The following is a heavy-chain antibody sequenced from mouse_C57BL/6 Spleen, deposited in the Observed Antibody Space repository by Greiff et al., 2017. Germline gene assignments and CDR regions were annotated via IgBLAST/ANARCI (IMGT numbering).Heavy chain of an antibody. V-gene: IGHV1-42*01. D-gene: IGHD3-3*01. J-gene: IGHJ3*01. CDR2: INPSTGGT. CDR1: GYSFTGYY. CDR3: ARKKGQGFAY. Sequence: EVQLQQSGPELVKPGASVKISCKASGYSFTGYYMNWVKQSPDKSLEWIGEINPSTGGTTYNQKFTAKATLTVDKSSSTAYMQLKSLTSEDSAVYYCARKKGQGFAYWGQGTLVTVSA.